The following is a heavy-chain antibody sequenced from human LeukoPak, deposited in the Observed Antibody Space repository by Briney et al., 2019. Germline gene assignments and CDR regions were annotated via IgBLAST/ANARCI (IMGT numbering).Heavy chain of an antibody. CDR1: GGSISSYY. CDR2: IYTSGST. CDR3: ARGSGSSSSLRNYYYYMDV. Sequence: SETLSLTCTVSGGSISSYYWSWIRQPAGKGLEWIGRIYTSGSTNYNPSLKSRVTMSVDTSKNQFSLKLSSVTAADTAVYYCARGSGSSSSLRNYYYYMDVWGKGTTVTVSS. V-gene: IGHV4-4*07. J-gene: IGHJ6*03. D-gene: IGHD6-6*01.